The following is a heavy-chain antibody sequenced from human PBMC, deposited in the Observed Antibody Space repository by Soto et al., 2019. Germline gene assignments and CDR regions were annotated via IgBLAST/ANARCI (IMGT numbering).Heavy chain of an antibody. CDR2: ISMNGGTT. CDR3: VKAKRIMIFGDGGY. V-gene: IGHV3-64D*08. CDR1: GFTFSSYA. D-gene: IGHD3-3*01. J-gene: IGHJ4*02. Sequence: HGGYLRLSCSASGFTFSSYAMRWVRQAPGKGLEYVSAISMNGGTTYYADSMKGGVTISRDNSKNTLYLQMSSLRAEDTAVYYCVKAKRIMIFGDGGYWGQGTLVTVSS.